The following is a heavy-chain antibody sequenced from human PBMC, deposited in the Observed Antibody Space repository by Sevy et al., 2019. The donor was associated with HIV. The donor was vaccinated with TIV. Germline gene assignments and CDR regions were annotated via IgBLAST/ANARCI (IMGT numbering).Heavy chain of an antibody. Sequence: GGSLRLSCAASGFTFTNYGMHWVRQAPGRGLEWVALIWSDGSKVYYRDSVRGRFTISRDNSKNTLSLQMNSLRVEDTAVYYCATGGGFDAFEIWGQGTMVTVSS. CDR3: ATGGGFDAFEI. V-gene: IGHV3-33*03. CDR1: GFTFTNYG. CDR2: IWSDGSKV. J-gene: IGHJ3*02.